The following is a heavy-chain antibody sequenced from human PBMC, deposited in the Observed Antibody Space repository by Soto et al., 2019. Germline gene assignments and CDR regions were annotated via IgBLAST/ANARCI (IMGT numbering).Heavy chain of an antibody. CDR1: GFTFSSYS. CDR2: ISSSSSTI. CDR3: AAPGYYDSSGYFDY. D-gene: IGHD3-22*01. J-gene: IGHJ4*02. Sequence: EVQLVESGGGLVQPGGSLRLSCAASGFTFSSYSMNWVRQAPGKGLEWVSYISSSSSTIYYADSVKGRFTISRDNAKNSLYLQMNSLRDEDTAVYYCAAPGYYDSSGYFDYWGQGTLVTVSS. V-gene: IGHV3-48*02.